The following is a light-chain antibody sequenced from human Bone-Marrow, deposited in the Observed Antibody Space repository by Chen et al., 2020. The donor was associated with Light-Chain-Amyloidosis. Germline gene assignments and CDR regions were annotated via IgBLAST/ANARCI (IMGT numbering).Light chain of an antibody. CDR1: NIGSTS. CDR3: QVWDRSSDRPV. V-gene: IGLV3-21*02. J-gene: IGLJ3*02. CDR2: DDS. Sequence: SYVLTQPSSVSMAPGQTATIACGGNNIGSTSVHWYQQTPGQAPLLVVYDDSDRPSGIPERLSGSNSGNTATLTIIRVEAGDEADYYCQVWDRSSDRPVFGGGTKLTVL.